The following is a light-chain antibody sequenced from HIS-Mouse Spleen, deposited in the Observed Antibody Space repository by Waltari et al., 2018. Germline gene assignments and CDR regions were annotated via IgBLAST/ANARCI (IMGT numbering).Light chain of an antibody. V-gene: IGLV2-14*03. Sequence: QSALTQPASVSGSPGKSITIPCTGTSSDVGGDHDVSWYQQHPGKPPKLMIYEVSNRPSGVSNRFSGSKSGNTASLTISGLQAEDEADYYCSSYTSSSTWVFGGGTKLTVL. CDR1: SSDVGGDHD. CDR2: EVS. CDR3: SSYTSSSTWV. J-gene: IGLJ3*02.